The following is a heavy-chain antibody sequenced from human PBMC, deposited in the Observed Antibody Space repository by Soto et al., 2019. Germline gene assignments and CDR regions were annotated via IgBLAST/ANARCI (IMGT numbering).Heavy chain of an antibody. CDR1: GGSFSGYY. D-gene: IGHD3-10*01. CDR2: INHSGST. CDR3: ARTFGEYYYYGMDV. V-gene: IGHV4-34*01. J-gene: IGHJ6*02. Sequence: SETLSLTCAVYGGSFSGYYWIWIRQPPGKGLEWIGEINHSGSTNYNPSLKSRVTISVDTSKNQFSLKLSSVTAADTAVYYCARTFGEYYYYGMDVWGQGTTVTVSS.